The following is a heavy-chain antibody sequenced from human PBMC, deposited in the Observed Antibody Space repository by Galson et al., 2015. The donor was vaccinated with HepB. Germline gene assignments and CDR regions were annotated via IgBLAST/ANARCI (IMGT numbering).Heavy chain of an antibody. CDR3: AREDTAMDHYYYYYGMDV. CDR1: GFTFSSYW. J-gene: IGHJ6*02. D-gene: IGHD5-18*01. CDR2: INSDGSST. Sequence: SLRLSCAASGFTFSSYWKHWVRQAPGKGLVWVSRINSDGSSTSYADSVKGRFTISRDNAKNTLYLQMNSLRAEDTAVYYCAREDTAMDHYYYYYGMDVWGQGTTVTVSS. V-gene: IGHV3-74*01.